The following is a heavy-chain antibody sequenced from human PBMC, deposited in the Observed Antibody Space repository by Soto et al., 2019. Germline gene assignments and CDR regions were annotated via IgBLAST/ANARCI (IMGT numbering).Heavy chain of an antibody. CDR1: GYTFTSYG. J-gene: IGHJ3*02. CDR3: ARGVLITIFGVVTFDAFDI. V-gene: IGHV1-18*01. Sequence: QVQLVQSGAEVKKPGASVKVSCKASGYTFTSYGISWVRQAPGQGLEWMGWISAYNGNTNYAQKLQGRVTMTTDTSTSTAYMELRSLRSDDTAVYYCARGVLITIFGVVTFDAFDIWGQGIMVTVSS. D-gene: IGHD3-3*01. CDR2: ISAYNGNT.